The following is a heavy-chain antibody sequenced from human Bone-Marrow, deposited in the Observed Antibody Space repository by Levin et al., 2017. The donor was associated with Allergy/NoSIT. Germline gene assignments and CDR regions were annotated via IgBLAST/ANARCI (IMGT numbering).Heavy chain of an antibody. J-gene: IGHJ5*02. CDR1: GGSLSGEH. V-gene: IGHV4-34*01. D-gene: IGHD4-17*01. Sequence: PSETLSLTCALQGGSLSGEHWSWIRQSPGNVLEWIGEITESGVTKYNPSLKSRVTISIDRSKKEFSLKMTSMTAADTGVYYCAGEGVVRGLRWFDPWGQGTLVTVSS. CDR2: ITESGVT. CDR3: AGEGVVRGLRWFDP.